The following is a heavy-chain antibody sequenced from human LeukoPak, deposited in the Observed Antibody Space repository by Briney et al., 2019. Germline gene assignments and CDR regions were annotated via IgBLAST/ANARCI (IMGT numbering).Heavy chain of an antibody. CDR2: ISGSGTNT. CDR1: GFTFSSYA. Sequence: GGSLRLSCAASGFTFSSYAMSWVRQAPGKGLEWVSVISGSGTNTYYADSVKGRFTISRDNAKNSLYLQMNSLRAEDTAVYYCARIKVGSIAVAAGYYMDVWGKGTTVTISS. V-gene: IGHV3-21*01. CDR3: ARIKVGSIAVAAGYYMDV. D-gene: IGHD6-19*01. J-gene: IGHJ6*03.